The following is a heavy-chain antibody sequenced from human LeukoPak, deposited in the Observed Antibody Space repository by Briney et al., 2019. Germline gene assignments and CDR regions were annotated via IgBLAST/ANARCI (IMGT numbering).Heavy chain of an antibody. Sequence: PGGSLRLSCAASGFTFSSYWIHWVRQAPGKGLVWVSRINSDGSNTSYAHSVKGRFTISRDNAQNTLSLQMSSLRAEDTAVYYCARAYYSDRSGLFDYWGQGTLVTVSS. CDR1: GFTFSSYW. J-gene: IGHJ4*02. CDR3: ARAYYSDRSGLFDY. D-gene: IGHD3-22*01. CDR2: INSDGSNT. V-gene: IGHV3-74*01.